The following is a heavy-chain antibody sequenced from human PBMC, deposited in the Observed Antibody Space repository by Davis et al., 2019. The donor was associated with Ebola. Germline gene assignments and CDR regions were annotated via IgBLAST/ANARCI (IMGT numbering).Heavy chain of an antibody. CDR1: GGSFSSYA. Sequence: AASVKVSCKASGGSFSSYAVSWVRQAPGLGLEWMGGIIPVFGITRYAPRFQGRASITADESTSTFFMEMSSLRYEDTAVYYCTKSPLFDYWGQGTLVTVSS. V-gene: IGHV1-69*13. CDR3: TKSPLFDY. J-gene: IGHJ4*02. CDR2: IIPVFGIT.